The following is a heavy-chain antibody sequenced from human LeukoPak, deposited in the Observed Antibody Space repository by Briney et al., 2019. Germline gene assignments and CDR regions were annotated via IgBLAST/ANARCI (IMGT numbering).Heavy chain of an antibody. CDR1: GYSFTSXW. CDR2: XYPXDSXX. V-gene: IGHV5-51*01. Sequence: GESLKISCKGSGYSFTSXWIGWVRQMPGKGLXXXXXXYPXDSXXXXXPSXXXXXTISXXKSISTAYLQWSSLKASDTAMYYCARRARYSSSWSPDYWGQGTLVTVSS. D-gene: IGHD6-13*01. CDR3: ARRARYSSSWSPDY. J-gene: IGHJ4*02.